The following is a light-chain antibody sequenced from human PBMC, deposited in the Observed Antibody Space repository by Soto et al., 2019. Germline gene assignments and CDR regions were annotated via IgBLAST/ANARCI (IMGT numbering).Light chain of an antibody. Sequence: SYELTQPPSVSVSPGQTASITCSGDNWGDKYACWYQQKPGQSPVLLIYQDNKRPSGIPERFSGSNSGNTATLTISGTQAIDEADYYCQSWDIRTSVFGTGTKLTVL. V-gene: IGLV3-1*01. CDR3: QSWDIRTSV. CDR2: QDN. CDR1: NWGDKY. J-gene: IGLJ1*01.